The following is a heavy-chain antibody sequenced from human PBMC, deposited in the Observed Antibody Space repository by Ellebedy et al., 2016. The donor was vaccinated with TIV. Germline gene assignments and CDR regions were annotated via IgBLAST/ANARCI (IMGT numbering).Heavy chain of an antibody. CDR3: AILSMIIVPGVDAFDI. J-gene: IGHJ3*02. V-gene: IGHV3-7*02. D-gene: IGHD3-22*01. Sequence: GESLKISCAASGFIFSSYWMSWVRQAPGKGLEWVANIKQDGSEKYYVDSVKGRFTISRDNAKNSLYLQMNSLRAEDTAVYYCAILSMIIVPGVDAFDIWGQGTMVTVSS. CDR1: GFIFSSYW. CDR2: IKQDGSEK.